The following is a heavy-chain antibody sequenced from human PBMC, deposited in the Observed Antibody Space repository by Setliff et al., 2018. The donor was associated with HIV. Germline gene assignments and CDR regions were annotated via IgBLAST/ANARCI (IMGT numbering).Heavy chain of an antibody. D-gene: IGHD2-21*02. J-gene: IGHJ4*02. CDR3: ARGVPLLPPHY. Sequence: PSETLSLTCTASYATLSTADYYWTWIRQPPGKGLEWIGFVSYPGTTRYSPSLRSRISISIDASKNKFSLQLSSVTAADTAVYYCARGVPLLPPHYWGQGTLVTVSS. V-gene: IGHV4-30-4*01. CDR1: YATLSTADYY. CDR2: VSYPGTT.